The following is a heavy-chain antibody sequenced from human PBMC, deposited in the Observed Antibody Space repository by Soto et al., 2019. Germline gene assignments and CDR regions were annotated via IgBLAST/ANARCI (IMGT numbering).Heavy chain of an antibody. CDR2: ISGSDAST. J-gene: IGHJ4*02. CDR3: AKRSSSSTFDY. Sequence: EVQLLESGGGLVQPGESLRLSCAASGFTFSSYGMSWVRKAPGKGLEWVSVISGSDASTYYADSVKGWFTSSIDNSKNTLYLQMNSLRAEDTAVYYCAKRSSSSTFDYWGQGTLVTVSS. CDR1: GFTFSSYG. V-gene: IGHV3-23*01. D-gene: IGHD6-6*01.